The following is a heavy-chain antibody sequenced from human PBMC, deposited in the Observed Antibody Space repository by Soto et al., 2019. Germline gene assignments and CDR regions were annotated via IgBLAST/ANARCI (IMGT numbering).Heavy chain of an antibody. D-gene: IGHD3-10*01. J-gene: IGHJ4*02. CDR1: GFTFSSYS. V-gene: IGHV3-21*01. Sequence: GGSLRLSCAASGFTFSSYSMNWVRQAPGKGLEWVSSISSSSSYIYYADSVKGRFTISRDNAKNSLYLQMNSLRAEDTAVYYCAREGNTMVRGVMDWGQGTRVTVSS. CDR3: AREGNTMVRGVMD. CDR2: ISSSSSYI.